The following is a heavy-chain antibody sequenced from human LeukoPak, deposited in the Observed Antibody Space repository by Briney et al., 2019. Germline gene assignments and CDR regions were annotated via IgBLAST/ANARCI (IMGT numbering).Heavy chain of an antibody. J-gene: IGHJ6*03. CDR1: GFTFSTYS. V-gene: IGHV3-21*01. Sequence: GGSLRLSCAASGFTFSTYSMNWVRQAPGKGLEWVSSISSTSSYIYYADSVKGRFTISRDNAKNSLYLQMNSLRAEDTAVYYCASRLFPPTTVTTSYYYMDVWGKGTTVTVSS. CDR2: ISSTSSYI. D-gene: IGHD4-11*01. CDR3: ASRLFPPTTVTTSYYYMDV.